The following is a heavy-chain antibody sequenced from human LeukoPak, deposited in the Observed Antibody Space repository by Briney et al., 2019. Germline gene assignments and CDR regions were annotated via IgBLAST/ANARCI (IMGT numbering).Heavy chain of an antibody. V-gene: IGHV4-39*07. Sequence: SETLSLTCSVSGVSITSRDFCWGWLRQSPGKGLEWIVSIYYRGTTYYTPSPKSRSTMSVDTSNNQFSLILTSVTAADTAVYYCARDRGVCMGGDNNFDVWGQGTMVCVSS. CDR3: ARDRGVCMGGDNNFDV. D-gene: IGHD5-24*01. J-gene: IGHJ3*01. CDR1: GVSITSRDFC. CDR2: IYYRGTT.